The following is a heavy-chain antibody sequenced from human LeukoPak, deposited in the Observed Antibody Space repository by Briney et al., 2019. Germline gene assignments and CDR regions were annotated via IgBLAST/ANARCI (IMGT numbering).Heavy chain of an antibody. CDR3: AKDGNYDSSGAFDY. J-gene: IGHJ4*02. Sequence: PGGSLRLSCAASGFTFDDYAMHWVRQAPGKGLEWVSGISWNSGSIGYADSVKGRFTISRDNAKNSLYLQMNSLRAEDTALYYCAKDGNYDSSGAFDYWGQGTLVTVSS. V-gene: IGHV3-9*01. D-gene: IGHD3-22*01. CDR2: ISWNSGSI. CDR1: GFTFDDYA.